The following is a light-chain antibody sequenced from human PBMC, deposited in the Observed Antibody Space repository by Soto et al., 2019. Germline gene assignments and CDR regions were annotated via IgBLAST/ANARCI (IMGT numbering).Light chain of an antibody. CDR2: DSS. J-gene: IGKJ1*01. V-gene: IGKV1-5*01. Sequence: DIQMTQSPSSLSASVGDRVTITCRASQGISSYLAWYQQKPGRAPQLLIYDSSTLEPGVPSRFRGSGSGTEFTLTINGLQPDDFATYYCQQYDGYSPQTFGQGTKVDIK. CDR1: QGISSY. CDR3: QQYDGYSPQT.